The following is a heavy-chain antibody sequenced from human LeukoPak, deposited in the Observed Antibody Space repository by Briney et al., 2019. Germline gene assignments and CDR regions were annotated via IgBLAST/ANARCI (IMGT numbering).Heavy chain of an antibody. CDR2: IIPIFGTA. CDR1: GGTFSSYA. J-gene: IGHJ6*02. CDR3: ARSASSSSYYGMDV. V-gene: IGHV1-69*13. Sequence: GASVKVSCKASGGTFSSYAISWVRQAPGQGLEWMGGIIPIFGTANYAQKFQGRDTITADESTSTAYMELSSLRSEDTAVYYCARSASSSSYYGMDVWGQGTTVTVSS. D-gene: IGHD6-6*01.